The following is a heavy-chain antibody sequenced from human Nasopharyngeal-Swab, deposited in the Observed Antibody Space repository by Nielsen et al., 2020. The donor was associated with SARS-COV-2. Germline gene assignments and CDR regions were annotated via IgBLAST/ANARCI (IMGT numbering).Heavy chain of an antibody. CDR2: ISWNSGSI. CDR3: AKGPGDYVAFDI. J-gene: IGHJ3*02. Sequence: SLKISFAASGFTFDDYAMHWVRQAPGKGLEWVSGISWNSGSIGYADSVKGRFTISRDNAKNSLYLQMNSLRAEDTALYYCAKGPGDYVAFDIWGQRTMVTVSS. CDR1: GFTFDDYA. V-gene: IGHV3-9*01. D-gene: IGHD4-17*01.